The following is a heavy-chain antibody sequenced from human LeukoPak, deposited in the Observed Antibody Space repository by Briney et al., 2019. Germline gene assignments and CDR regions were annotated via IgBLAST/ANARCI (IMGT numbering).Heavy chain of an antibody. V-gene: IGHV3-21*01. J-gene: IGHJ4*02. CDR3: AREGDSSGYYRYFDY. CDR2: ITSSSNYI. CDR1: GFTFSDYS. Sequence: GGSLRLSCAASGFTFSDYSMNWVRQAPGKGLEWVSLITSSSNYIYYADSVKGRFTISRDNAKNSLYLQMNSLRAEDTAVYYCAREGDSSGYYRYFDYWGQGTLVTVSS. D-gene: IGHD3-22*01.